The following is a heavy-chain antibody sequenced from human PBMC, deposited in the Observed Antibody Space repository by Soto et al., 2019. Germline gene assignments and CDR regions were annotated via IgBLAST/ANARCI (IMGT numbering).Heavy chain of an antibody. J-gene: IGHJ4*02. V-gene: IGHV3-11*01. D-gene: IGHD1-7*01. CDR1: GFTFSDYY. CDR2: ISSSGSTI. CDR3: ATYNCNYVELEYYFDY. Sequence: PGGSLRLSCAASGFTFSDYYISWIRQAPGKGLEWVSYISSSGSTIYYADSVKGRFTISRDNAKNSLYLQMNSLRAEDTAVYYCATYNCNYVELEYYFDYWGQGTLVTVSS.